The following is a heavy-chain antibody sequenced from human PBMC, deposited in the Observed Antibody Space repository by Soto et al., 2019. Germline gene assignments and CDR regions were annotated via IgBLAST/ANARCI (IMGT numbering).Heavy chain of an antibody. Sequence: ASVKVSCKASGGTFSSYAISWVRQAPGQGLEWMGGIIPIFGTANYAQKFQGRVTITADESTSTAYMELSSLRSEDTAMYYCAGYCDSSGYYLDAFDIWGQGTMVTVSS. D-gene: IGHD3-22*01. CDR1: GGTFSSYA. J-gene: IGHJ3*02. V-gene: IGHV1-69*13. CDR2: IIPIFGTA. CDR3: AGYCDSSGYYLDAFDI.